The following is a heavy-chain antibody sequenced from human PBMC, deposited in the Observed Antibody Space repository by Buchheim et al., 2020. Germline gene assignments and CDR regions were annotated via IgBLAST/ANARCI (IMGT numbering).Heavy chain of an antibody. D-gene: IGHD6-6*01. CDR3: AREKRPPLKGFDP. J-gene: IGHJ5*02. V-gene: IGHV4-34*01. CDR1: GGSFSGYY. CDR2: INHSGST. Sequence: QVQLQQWGAGLLKPSETLSLTCAVYGGSFSGYYWSWIRQPPGKGLEWIGEINHSGSTNYNPSLKSRVTISVDTSKNQFSLKLSSVTAADTAVYYCAREKRPPLKGFDPWGQGTL.